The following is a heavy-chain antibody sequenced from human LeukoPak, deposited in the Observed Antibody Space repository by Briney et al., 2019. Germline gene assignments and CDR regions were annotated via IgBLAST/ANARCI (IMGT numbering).Heavy chain of an antibody. D-gene: IGHD4-17*01. CDR3: AHYGDYRFMFYFDY. Sequence: SGATLAKLTQTFTLPCTLPRFSLRTSGMDVGWIRQPPGKALECLALIYLNDDDRYSPSLKSRLTITKDTAKNQVVLTMTNMDPVDTATYYCAHYGDYRFMFYFDYWGQGTLVTVA. CDR2: IYLNDDD. CDR1: RFSLRTSGMD. J-gene: IGHJ4*02. V-gene: IGHV2-5*01.